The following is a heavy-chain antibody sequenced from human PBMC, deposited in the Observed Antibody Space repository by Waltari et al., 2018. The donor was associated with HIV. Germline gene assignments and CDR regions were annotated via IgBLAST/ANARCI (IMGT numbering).Heavy chain of an antibody. V-gene: IGHV1-46*01. D-gene: IGHD3-3*01. CDR1: GYTFTSYY. CDR3: AREPPLYGVVEYYFDY. Sequence: QVQLVQSGAEVKKPGASVKVSCKASGYTFTSYYMHWVRQAPGQGLEWMGIINPSGGSTSYAQKFQGRVTMTRDTSTSTVYMELSSLRSEDTAVYYCAREPPLYGVVEYYFDYWGQGTLVTVSS. J-gene: IGHJ4*02. CDR2: INPSGGST.